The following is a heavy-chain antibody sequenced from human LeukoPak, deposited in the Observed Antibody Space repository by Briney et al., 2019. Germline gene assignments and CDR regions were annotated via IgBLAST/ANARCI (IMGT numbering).Heavy chain of an antibody. J-gene: IGHJ4*02. D-gene: IGHD1-26*01. CDR3: ARVMEWELLDY. CDR2: INSDGSST. V-gene: IGHV3-74*01. Sequence: WVSRINSDGSSTSYADSVKGRFTISRDNAKTTLYLQMNSLRAEDTAVYYCARVMEWELLDYWGQGTLVTVSS.